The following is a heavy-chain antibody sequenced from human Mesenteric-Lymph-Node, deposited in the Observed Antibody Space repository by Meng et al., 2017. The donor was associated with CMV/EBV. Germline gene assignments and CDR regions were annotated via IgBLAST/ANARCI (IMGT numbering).Heavy chain of an antibody. CDR1: GCTFSNYA. V-gene: IGHV3-30*04. CDR2: ILYDGRSR. Sequence: SGCTFSNYAMHWVRQAPGKGLEWVAAILYDGRSRYFADSVKGRFTISRDNSKNTLYLQMNSLRGEDTAVYYCGRNYDRRTYYYYAMDVWGQGTTVTVSS. CDR3: GRNYDRRTYYYYAMDV. D-gene: IGHD3-22*01. J-gene: IGHJ6*02.